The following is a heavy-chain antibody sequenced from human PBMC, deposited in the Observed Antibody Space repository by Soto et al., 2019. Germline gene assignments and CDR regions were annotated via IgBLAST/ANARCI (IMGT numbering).Heavy chain of an antibody. J-gene: IGHJ6*02. V-gene: IGHV3-48*02. CDR3: ARVLGFYCSGGSCYGNYYYYGMDV. Sequence: GGSLRLSCAASGFTFSSYAMHWVRQAPGKGLEWVSYISSSSSTIYYADSVKGRFTISRDNAKNSLYLQMNSLRDEDTAVYYCARVLGFYCSGGSCYGNYYYYGMDVWGQVTTVTVSS. CDR1: GFTFSSYA. D-gene: IGHD2-15*01. CDR2: ISSSSSTI.